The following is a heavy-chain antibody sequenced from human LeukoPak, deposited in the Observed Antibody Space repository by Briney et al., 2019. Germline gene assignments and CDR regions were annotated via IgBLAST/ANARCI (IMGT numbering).Heavy chain of an antibody. D-gene: IGHD5-18*01. CDR1: GGSISSSSYY. J-gene: IGHJ4*02. Sequence: KTSETLSHTCTVSGGSISSSSYYWGWIRQPPGKGLEWIGSIYYSGSTYYNPSLKSRVTISVDTSKNQFSLKLSSVTAADTAVYYCARWNSYGYYFDYWGQGTLVTVSS. CDR3: ARWNSYGYYFDY. V-gene: IGHV4-39*01. CDR2: IYYSGST.